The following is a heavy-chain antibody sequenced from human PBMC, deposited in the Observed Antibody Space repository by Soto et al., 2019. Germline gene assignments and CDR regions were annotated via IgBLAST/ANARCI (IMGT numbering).Heavy chain of an antibody. CDR2: IIPIFGTA. V-gene: IGHV1-69*06. CDR3: ARSGDTAMVTGYFDY. J-gene: IGHJ4*02. CDR1: GGTFSSYA. D-gene: IGHD5-18*01. Sequence: QVQLVQSGAEVKKPGSSVKVSCKASGGTFSSYAISWVRQAPGQGLEWMGGIIPIFGTANYAQKFQGRVTITADKSTSKAYMELSSLRSEDTAVYYCARSGDTAMVTGYFDYWGQGTLVTVSS.